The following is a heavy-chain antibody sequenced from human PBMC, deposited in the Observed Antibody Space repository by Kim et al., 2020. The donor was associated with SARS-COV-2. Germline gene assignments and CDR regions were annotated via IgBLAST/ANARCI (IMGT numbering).Heavy chain of an antibody. CDR1: GFTFSDHH. CDR2: TRNKGGSSTT. Sequence: GGSLRLSCAASGFTFSDHHMDWVRQAPGKGLEWVGRTRNKGGSSTTEYAASVKDRFSISRDDSKSSLYLQMNSLRTEDTAVYYCAREMTGPKLSTRRPLGYGGQGRLVTVSS. CDR3: AREMTGPKLSTRRPLGY. J-gene: IGHJ4*02. V-gene: IGHV3-72*01. D-gene: IGHD3-9*01.